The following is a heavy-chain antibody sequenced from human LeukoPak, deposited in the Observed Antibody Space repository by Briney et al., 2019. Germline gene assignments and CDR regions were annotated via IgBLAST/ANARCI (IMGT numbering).Heavy chain of an antibody. CDR2: IYYSGST. D-gene: IGHD6-19*01. Sequence: SETLSLTCTVSGASISSYYWSWIRQPPGKGLEWIGYIYYSGSTNYNPSLKSRVTIAIDTSKNQFSLKLSSVTAADSAVYYCARSSEKYSSRRFDPWCQGTLVTVSS. CDR3: ARSSEKYSSRRFDP. J-gene: IGHJ5*02. V-gene: IGHV4-59*01. CDR1: GASISSYY.